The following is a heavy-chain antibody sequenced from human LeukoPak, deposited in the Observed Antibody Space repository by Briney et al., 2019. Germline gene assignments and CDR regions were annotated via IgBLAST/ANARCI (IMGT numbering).Heavy chain of an antibody. CDR2: ISGRGTST. D-gene: IGHD3-10*01. CDR3: AKVGAIDYYGSGSHFDF. V-gene: IGHV3-23*01. Sequence: GGSLRLSCAASGFPYSSYAMSWVRQAPGKGLECVSAISGRGTSTYYADSVKGRFTISRDNSKNTLYLQMNSPTAEDTAVYYCAKVGAIDYYGSGSHFDFWGQGTLVTVSS. J-gene: IGHJ5*01. CDR1: GFPYSSYA.